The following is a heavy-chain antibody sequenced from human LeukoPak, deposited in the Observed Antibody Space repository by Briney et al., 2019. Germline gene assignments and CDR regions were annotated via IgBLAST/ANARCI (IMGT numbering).Heavy chain of an antibody. CDR2: IKQDGSEK. D-gene: IGHD3-3*01. V-gene: IGHV3-7*01. CDR1: GFTFSNYW. J-gene: IGHJ6*03. CDR3: ARDNGVVHGVYYMDV. Sequence: GGSLRLSCAASGFTFSNYWMTWVRQAPGKGLEWVADIKQDGSEKLYVKSVRGRFTVSRDNAKMSLFLQLNSLRAEDTAVYYCARDNGVVHGVYYMDVWGKGTTVTVS.